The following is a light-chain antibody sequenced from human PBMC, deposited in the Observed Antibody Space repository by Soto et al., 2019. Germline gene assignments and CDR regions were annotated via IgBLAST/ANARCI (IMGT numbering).Light chain of an antibody. J-gene: IGLJ1*01. V-gene: IGLV1-40*01. Sequence: SVLTQPPSVSGAPGQRVTISCTGSSSNIGSTYDVQWYQQLPGTAPKLLIHGNTDRPSGVPDRFSGSKSGTSASLAITGLQADDEADYYCQSYDDSLSVHYVFGIGTKVTVL. CDR3: QSYDDSLSVHYV. CDR2: GNT. CDR1: SSNIGSTYD.